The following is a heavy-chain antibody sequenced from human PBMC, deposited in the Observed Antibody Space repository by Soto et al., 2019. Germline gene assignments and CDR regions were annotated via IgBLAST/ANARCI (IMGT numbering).Heavy chain of an antibody. CDR1: GFTFSSYG. J-gene: IGHJ4*02. CDR3: ARSGTGTTEYMDY. Sequence: GGSLRLSCAASGFTFSSYGMHWVRQAPGKGLEWVAVIWYDGSNKYYADSVKGRFTISRDNSKNTLYLQMNSLRAEDTAVYYCARSGTGTTEYMDYWGQGTLVTVSS. CDR2: IWYDGSNK. D-gene: IGHD1-7*01. V-gene: IGHV3-33*01.